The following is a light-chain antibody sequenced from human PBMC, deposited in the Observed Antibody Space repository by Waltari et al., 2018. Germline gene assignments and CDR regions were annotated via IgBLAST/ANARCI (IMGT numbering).Light chain of an antibody. V-gene: IGKV1-39*01. CDR1: QRNSEY. Sequence: DIQMTQSPSSLSASVGEKVTITSRASQRNSEYINWYQQKTGKAPKLLIYGASSLQSGVPSRFSGSGSGTDFTLAITSLQPEDSATYYCQHSYTFGGGTKVEIK. CDR3: QHSYT. J-gene: IGKJ4*01. CDR2: GAS.